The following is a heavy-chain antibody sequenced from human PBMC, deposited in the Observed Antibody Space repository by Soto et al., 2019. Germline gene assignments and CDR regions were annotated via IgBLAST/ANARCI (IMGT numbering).Heavy chain of an antibody. J-gene: IGHJ4*02. CDR1: GFTFTNSA. V-gene: IGHV1-58*02. CDR3: SAGVGGRGLV. CDR2: IVVGSGST. Sequence: QMQAAQSGPEVKKPGTSVKVSCKTSGFTFTNSAIQWVRQARGQGLEWMGRIVVGSGSTDYSQKFQKRVTRGGDMSKSTAFLELASRGPDDTAVYYCSAGVGGRGLVWGLGPLVIVS. D-gene: IGHD3-10*01.